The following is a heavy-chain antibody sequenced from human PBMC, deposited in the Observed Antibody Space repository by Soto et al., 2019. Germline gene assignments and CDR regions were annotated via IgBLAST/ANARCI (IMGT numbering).Heavy chain of an antibody. Sequence: SLRLSCTTFGFTFEDYGINWFRQAPGKGLEWAGFIRSKPYGGTTEYAASVKGRFTISRDVSKTIAYLQMNSLKIEDTGLYYCTRMDSGYAIFDDWGQGTLVTVSS. CDR3: TRMDSGYAIFDD. CDR1: GFTFEDYG. CDR2: IRSKPYGGTT. D-gene: IGHD5-12*01. V-gene: IGHV3-49*03. J-gene: IGHJ4*02.